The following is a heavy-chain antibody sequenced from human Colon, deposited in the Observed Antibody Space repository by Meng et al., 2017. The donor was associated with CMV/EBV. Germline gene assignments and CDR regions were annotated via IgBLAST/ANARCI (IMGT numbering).Heavy chain of an antibody. D-gene: IGHD6-13*01. J-gene: IGHJ4*02. CDR3: ARGDSSTTWLVFDY. V-gene: IGHV3-23*01. Sequence: ASGFTFTNYAMTWVRQAPGKGPEWVSTILGTGGSTYYADSVKGRFTISRDDSRNTVYLQLNSLRVEDTAIFYCARGDSSTTWLVFDYWGLGTLVTVSS. CDR2: ILGTGGST. CDR1: GFTFTNYA.